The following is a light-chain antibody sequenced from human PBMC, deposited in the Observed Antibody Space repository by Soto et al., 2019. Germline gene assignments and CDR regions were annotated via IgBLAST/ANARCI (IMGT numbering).Light chain of an antibody. CDR2: DVS. J-gene: IGKJ5*01. V-gene: IGKV2-30*01. Sequence: DVVLTQSPLSLPVTLGQPASISCRSSQSLVYSDGNTYLNWFQQRPGRSPRRLIYDVSNRDSGVPDRLSGSGSGTDFTLKISRVEAEDVGVYYCMQGTHWPPLTFGQGTRLEIK. CDR3: MQGTHWPPLT. CDR1: QSLVYSDGNTY.